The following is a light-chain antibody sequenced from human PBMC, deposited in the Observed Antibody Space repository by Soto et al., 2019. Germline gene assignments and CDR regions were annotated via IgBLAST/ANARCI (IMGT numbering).Light chain of an antibody. CDR2: GAS. J-gene: IGKJ3*01. V-gene: IGKV3-20*01. CDR3: QQYGSSPPFT. CDR1: QSVSSSY. Sequence: EIVLTQSPGTLSLSPGERATLSCRASQSVSSSYLAWYQQKPGQAPRLLIYGASSRATGIPDRFSGSGSGKDFTLTISRLEPEDFAVYYCQQYGSSPPFTFGPVTKVDIK.